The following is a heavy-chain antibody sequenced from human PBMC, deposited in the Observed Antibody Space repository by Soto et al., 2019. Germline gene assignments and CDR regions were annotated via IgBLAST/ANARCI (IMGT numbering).Heavy chain of an antibody. CDR2: IYYSGST. CDR1: GGSISSGGYY. D-gene: IGHD3-16*01. J-gene: IGHJ6*02. V-gene: IGHV4-31*03. Sequence: SETLSLTCTVSGGSISSGGYYWSWIRQHSGKGLEWIGYIYYSGSTYYNPSLKSRVTISVDTSKNQFSLKLSSVTAADTAVYYCAREGANGMDVWGQGTTVTVSS. CDR3: AREGANGMDV.